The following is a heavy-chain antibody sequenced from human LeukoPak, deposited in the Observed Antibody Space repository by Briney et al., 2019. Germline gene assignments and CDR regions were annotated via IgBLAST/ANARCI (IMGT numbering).Heavy chain of an antibody. D-gene: IGHD5-18*01. Sequence: GGSLRLSCAASAFTFSTYWMSWVCQAPGKGLEWVANIKQDGSEKYYVDSVKGRFTISRDNAKDSLYLQMNSLRAEGTAVYYCARARFSYGHYYFDYWGQGTLVTVSS. CDR1: AFTFSTYW. J-gene: IGHJ4*02. CDR3: ARARFSYGHYYFDY. CDR2: IKQDGSEK. V-gene: IGHV3-7*04.